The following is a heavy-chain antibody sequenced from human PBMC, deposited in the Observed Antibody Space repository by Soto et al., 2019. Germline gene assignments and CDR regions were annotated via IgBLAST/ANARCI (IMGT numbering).Heavy chain of an antibody. V-gene: IGHV3-30*18. Sequence: QVQLVESGGGVVQPGRSLRLSCAASGFTFSSYGMHWVRQAPGKGLEWVAVISYDGSNKYYADSVKGRFTISRDNSKNTLYLQMNSLRAEDTAVYYCAKSMDVWGQGTTVTVSS. CDR2: ISYDGSNK. CDR1: GFTFSSYG. CDR3: AKSMDV. J-gene: IGHJ6*02.